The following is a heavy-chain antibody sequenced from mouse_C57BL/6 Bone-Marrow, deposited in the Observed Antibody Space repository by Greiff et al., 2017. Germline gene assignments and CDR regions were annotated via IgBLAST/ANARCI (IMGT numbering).Heavy chain of an antibody. V-gene: IGHV5-15*01. CDR3: ARTFTTVVATRYFDV. CDR2: ISNLAYSI. Sequence: EVKLMESGGGLVQPGGSLKLSCAASGFTFSDYGMAWVRQAPRKGPEGGANISNLAYSIYYADTVTGRFTISRENAKNTLYLEMNSLRSEDTAMYYCARTFTTVVATRYFDVWGTGTTVTVSS. J-gene: IGHJ1*03. D-gene: IGHD1-1*01. CDR1: GFTFSDYG.